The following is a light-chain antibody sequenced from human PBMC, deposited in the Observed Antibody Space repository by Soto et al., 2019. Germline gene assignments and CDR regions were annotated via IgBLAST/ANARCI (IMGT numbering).Light chain of an antibody. CDR3: ASYASSNTVL. Sequence: QSTLTQPASVSGSPGQSITISCTGTSSDIGGYNYVSWYQQHPGKAPKLMIYDVSDRPSGVSNRFSGSTSGNTASLTISGLQAEDEADYYCASYASSNTVLFGGGTKLTVL. CDR2: DVS. V-gene: IGLV2-14*03. J-gene: IGLJ2*01. CDR1: SSDIGGYNY.